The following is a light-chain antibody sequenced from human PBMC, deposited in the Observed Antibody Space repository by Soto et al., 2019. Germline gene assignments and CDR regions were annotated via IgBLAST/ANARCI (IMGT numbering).Light chain of an antibody. J-gene: IGKJ4*01. V-gene: IGKV1-5*03. CDR1: RSISSW. CDR3: QQYHSFPLT. CDR2: KAS. Sequence: DFQMTQFPSTLSASVGDRVTITCRASRSISSWLAWYQQKPGKAPKLLIYKASSLQSGVPSRFSGSGSGTEFTLTISGLQPDDFATYYCQQYHSFPLTFGGGTKVEIK.